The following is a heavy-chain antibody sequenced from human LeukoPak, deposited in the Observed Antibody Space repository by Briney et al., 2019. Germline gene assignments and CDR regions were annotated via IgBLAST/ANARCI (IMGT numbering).Heavy chain of an antibody. CDR3: ARLGRYYYDSSGSY. V-gene: IGHV5-51*01. CDR1: GYTFATSW. CDR2: IYPGDSDT. D-gene: IGHD3-22*01. J-gene: IGHJ4*02. Sequence: GESLKISCKGSGYTFATSWIVWVRQMPGKGLEWMGIIYPGDSDTRYSPSFQGQVTISADKSISTAYLQWSSLKASDTAMYYCARLGRYYYDSSGSYWGQGTLVTVSS.